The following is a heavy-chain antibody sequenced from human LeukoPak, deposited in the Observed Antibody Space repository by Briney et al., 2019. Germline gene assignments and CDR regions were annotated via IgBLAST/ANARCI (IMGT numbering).Heavy chain of an antibody. CDR1: GYTFTGYY. CDR3: ARALRFLEWATPSDAFDI. Sequence: ASVKVSCKASGYTFTGYYMHWVRQAPGQGLEWMGWINPNSGGTNYAQKFQGRVTMTRDTSISTAYMELSRLRSDDTAVYYCARALRFLEWATPSDAFDIWGQGTMVTVSS. D-gene: IGHD3-3*01. V-gene: IGHV1-2*02. CDR2: INPNSGGT. J-gene: IGHJ3*02.